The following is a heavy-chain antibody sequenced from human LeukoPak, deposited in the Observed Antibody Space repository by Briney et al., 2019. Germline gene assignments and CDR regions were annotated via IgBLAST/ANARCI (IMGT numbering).Heavy chain of an antibody. CDR1: GYTFTYYG. V-gene: IGHV1-18*01. CDR2: ISAYNGNT. Sequence: ASVKVSCKASGYTFTYYGISWVRQAPGQGLEWMGWISAYNGNTSYAQKVQGRVTMTRDTSINTAYMELSRLTSDDTAVYYCARGGPRGNGFDYWGQGTLVRVSS. CDR3: ARGGPRGNGFDY. J-gene: IGHJ4*02. D-gene: IGHD6-25*01.